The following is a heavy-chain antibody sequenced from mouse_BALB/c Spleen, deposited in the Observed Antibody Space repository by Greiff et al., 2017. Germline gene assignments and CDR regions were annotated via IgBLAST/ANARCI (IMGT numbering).Heavy chain of an antibody. CDR1: GDSITSGY. CDR3: ARTSNWDVKPFAY. D-gene: IGHD4-1*01. CDR2: ISYSGST. Sequence: EVQLVESGPSLVKPSQTLSLTCSVTGDSITSGYWNWIRKFPGNKLEYIGYISYSGSTYYNPSLKSRISITRDTSKNQYYLQLNSVTTDDTATYYCARTSNWDVKPFAYWGQGTLVTVSA. V-gene: IGHV3-8*02. J-gene: IGHJ3*01.